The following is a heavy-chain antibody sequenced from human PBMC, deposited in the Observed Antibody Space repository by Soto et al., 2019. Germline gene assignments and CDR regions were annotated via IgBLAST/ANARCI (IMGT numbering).Heavy chain of an antibody. D-gene: IGHD6-13*01. CDR2: ISAYNGNT. CDR1: GYTFSSYG. Sequence: QVQLVQSGAEVKKPGASVKVSCKASGYTFSSYGISWVRQAPGQGLQWVGWISAYNGNTNYAQKLQGRVTMTRDTSTTTAYMELRSLRSDDTAVYYSARSLGSSSWYDYWGQGTLVTVSS. V-gene: IGHV1-18*01. CDR3: ARSLGSSSWYDY. J-gene: IGHJ4*02.